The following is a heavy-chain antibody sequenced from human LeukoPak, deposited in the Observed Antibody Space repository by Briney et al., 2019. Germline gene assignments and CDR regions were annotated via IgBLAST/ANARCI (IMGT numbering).Heavy chain of an antibody. D-gene: IGHD1-26*01. CDR2: VNPNSGGT. J-gene: IGHJ6*03. CDR1: GYTFTGYY. Sequence: ASVKVSCKASGYTFTGYYMHWVRQAPGQGLEWMGWVNPNSGGTNYAQKFQGRVTMTRDTSISTAYMELRSLRSDDTAVYYCARAAYSGSYSGYYMDVWGKGTTVTVSS. CDR3: ARAAYSGSYSGYYMDV. V-gene: IGHV1-2*02.